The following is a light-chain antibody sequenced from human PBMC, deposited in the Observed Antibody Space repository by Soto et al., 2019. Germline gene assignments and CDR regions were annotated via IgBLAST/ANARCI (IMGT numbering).Light chain of an antibody. CDR1: HDISNY. Sequence: DIQMTHSPSSLSASVGDRVTITFRASHDISNYLAWDQQKPGKVPNLLIYAASTLQTGVQSRFSGSGSGTVFTLTIDSLQPYYVATYYCQKYNSAPNTFGRGTRLEIK. CDR3: QKYNSAPNT. V-gene: IGKV1-27*01. J-gene: IGKJ2*01. CDR2: AAS.